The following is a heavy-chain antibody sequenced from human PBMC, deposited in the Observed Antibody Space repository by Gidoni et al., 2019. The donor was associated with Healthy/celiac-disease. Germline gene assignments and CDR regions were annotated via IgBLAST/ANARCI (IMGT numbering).Heavy chain of an antibody. CDR2: IYYSGST. CDR3: ARVIRRFGELTDAFDI. D-gene: IGHD3-10*01. Sequence: QLQLQESGPGLVKPSETLSLTCTVSGGSIISSSYYWGWIRQPPGKGLEWIGSIYYSGSTYYNPSLKSRVTISVDTSKNQFSLKLSSVTAADTAVYYCARVIRRFGELTDAFDIWGQGTMVTVSS. J-gene: IGHJ3*02. CDR1: GGSIISSSYY. V-gene: IGHV4-39*07.